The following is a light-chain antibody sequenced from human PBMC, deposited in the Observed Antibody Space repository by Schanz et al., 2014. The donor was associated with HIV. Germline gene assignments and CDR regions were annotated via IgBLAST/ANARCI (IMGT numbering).Light chain of an antibody. J-gene: IGKJ1*01. V-gene: IGKV3-20*01. Sequence: EIVMTQSPATLSVSPGERATLSCRASQSVSSNLAWYQQKPGQAPRLLIFGASNRATGIPDRFSGSDSGTDFTLTISGLEPQDFAVYYCQQYGVSPPWTFGQGTKVEVK. CDR3: QQYGVSPPWT. CDR2: GAS. CDR1: QSVSSN.